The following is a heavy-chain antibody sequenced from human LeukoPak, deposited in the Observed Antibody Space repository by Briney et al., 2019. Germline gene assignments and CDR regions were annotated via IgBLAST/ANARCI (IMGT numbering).Heavy chain of an antibody. CDR3: ASSSAGQWLEYYFDY. Sequence: GASVKVSCKASGYTFTGYYLHWVRQAPGQGLEWMGWINPSGGTNYAQKFQGRVTMTRDTSISTAYMELSRLRSDDTAVYYCASSSAGQWLEYYFDYWGQGTLVTVSS. D-gene: IGHD6-19*01. CDR2: INPSGGT. J-gene: IGHJ4*02. CDR1: GYTFTGYY. V-gene: IGHV1-2*02.